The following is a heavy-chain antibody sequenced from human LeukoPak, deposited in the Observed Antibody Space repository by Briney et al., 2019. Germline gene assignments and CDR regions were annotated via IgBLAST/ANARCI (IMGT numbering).Heavy chain of an antibody. J-gene: IGHJ4*02. CDR2: ISPSGTYI. D-gene: IGHD3-3*01. CDR3: ARGLDHAYDSAN. Sequence: GSLRLSCAASAVTFRTYSMNWVRQTPGKGLEWVSSISPSGTYIYYADSVKGRFTISRDNAKNPLSLHMNSLRVDETALYYCARGLDHAYDSANWGQGTLVTVSS. V-gene: IGHV3-21*01. CDR1: AVTFRTYS.